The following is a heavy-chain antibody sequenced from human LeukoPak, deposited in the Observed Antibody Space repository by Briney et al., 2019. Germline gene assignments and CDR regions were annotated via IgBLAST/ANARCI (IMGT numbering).Heavy chain of an antibody. D-gene: IGHD2-21*02. CDR2: IYSVGST. CDR1: GFTFSSYS. Sequence: GGSLRLSCAASGFTFSSYSMSWVRQAPGEGLEWVSVIYSVGSTYYADSVKGRFTISRDNSKNTLYLQMNSLRAEDTAVYYCAGSLAYCGGDCRLGDYWGQGTLVTVSS. CDR3: AGSLAYCGGDCRLGDY. J-gene: IGHJ4*02. V-gene: IGHV3-66*01.